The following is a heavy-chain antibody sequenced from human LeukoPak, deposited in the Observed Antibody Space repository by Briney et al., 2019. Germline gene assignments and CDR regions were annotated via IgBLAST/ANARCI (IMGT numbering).Heavy chain of an antibody. CDR1: GGTFSSYA. D-gene: IGHD1-26*01. CDR3: ARAGVGANSQFDY. J-gene: IGHJ4*02. CDR2: IIPIFGTA. Sequence: SVKVSCKASGGTFSSYAISWVRQAPGQGLEWMGGIIPIFGTANYAQKFQGRVTITTDESTSTAYMELSSLRSEDTAVYYCARAGVGANSQFDYWGQGTLVTVSS. V-gene: IGHV1-69*05.